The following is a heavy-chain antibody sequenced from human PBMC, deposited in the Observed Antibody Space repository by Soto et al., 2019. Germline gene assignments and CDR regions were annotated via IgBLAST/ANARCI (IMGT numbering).Heavy chain of an antibody. CDR3: ARGLALVPAASDY. CDR1: GYTFTSYD. D-gene: IGHD2-2*01. V-gene: IGHV1-8*01. J-gene: IGHJ4*02. Sequence: QVPLVQSGAEVKKPGASVKVSCKASGYTFTSYDINWVRQATGQGLEWMGWINPNSGNTGYAQKFQGRVTMTRNTSISTAYVELSSLRSDDTAVYYCARGLALVPAASDYWGQGTLVTVSS. CDR2: INPNSGNT.